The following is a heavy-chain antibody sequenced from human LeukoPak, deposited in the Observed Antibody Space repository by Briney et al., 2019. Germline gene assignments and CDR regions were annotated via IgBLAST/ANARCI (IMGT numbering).Heavy chain of an antibody. J-gene: IGHJ4*02. Sequence: VASVKVPCKASGGTFSSYAISWVRQAPGQGLEWMGIINTSGGSTSYAQKFQGRVTMTRDTSTSTVYMELSSLRSEDTAVYYCARSRGSTEAVDYWGQGTLVTVSS. CDR2: INTSGGST. V-gene: IGHV1-46*01. CDR3: ARSRGSTEAVDY. D-gene: IGHD2/OR15-2a*01. CDR1: GGTFSSYA.